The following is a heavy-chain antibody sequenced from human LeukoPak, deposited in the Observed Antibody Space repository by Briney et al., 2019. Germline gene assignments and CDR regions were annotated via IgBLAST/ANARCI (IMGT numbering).Heavy chain of an antibody. CDR1: GYTFTSYT. Sequence: ASVTVSCKASGYTFTSYTLDWVRQGPGQGLGLVGWFNTNTGNHTKAYGFTGRFVFSLDTSVSTAYLQISSLKAEDTAVYYCARKSVAATPRDIVYQYYSMDVWGKGTTVTVSS. CDR2: FNTNTGNH. CDR3: ARKSVAATPRDIVYQYYSMDV. V-gene: IGHV7-4-1*02. D-gene: IGHD2-15*01. J-gene: IGHJ6*03.